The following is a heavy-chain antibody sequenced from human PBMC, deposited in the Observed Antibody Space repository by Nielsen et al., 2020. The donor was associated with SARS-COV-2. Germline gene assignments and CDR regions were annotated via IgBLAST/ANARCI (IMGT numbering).Heavy chain of an antibody. D-gene: IGHD6-13*01. CDR3: AKDRAAAGSGGGFDY. CDR2: ISWNSGSI. V-gene: IGHV3-9*01. J-gene: IGHJ4*02. Sequence: GGSLRLSCAASGFTFDDYAMHWVRQAPGKGLEWVSGISWNSGSIGYADSVKGRFTISRDNAKNSLYLQMNSLRAEDTALYYCAKDRAAAGSGGGFDYWGQGTLGTVSS. CDR1: GFTFDDYA.